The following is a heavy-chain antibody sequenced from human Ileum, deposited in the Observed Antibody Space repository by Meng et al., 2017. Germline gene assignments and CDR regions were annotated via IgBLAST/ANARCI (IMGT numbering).Heavy chain of an antibody. CDR3: ARRGGYYQDY. Sequence: QGELQGAGPGLVKPSGTRSLTCAVSGGSITTNSYWSWVRQSPEKGLEWIGQIDHSGSPYYNPSLKSRVTMSVDKSKSQVSLQLTSVTAADTAVYYCARRGGYYQDYWGQGTLVTVSS. J-gene: IGHJ4*02. D-gene: IGHD3-22*01. CDR1: GGSITTNSY. V-gene: IGHV4-4*02. CDR2: IDHSGSP.